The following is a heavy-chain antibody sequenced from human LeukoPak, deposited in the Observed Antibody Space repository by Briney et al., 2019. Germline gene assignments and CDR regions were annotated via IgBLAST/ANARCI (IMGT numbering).Heavy chain of an antibody. CDR3: AKHYYDSDCFDY. CDR2: IGSGGGST. V-gene: IGHV3-23*01. D-gene: IGHD3-22*01. Sequence: GGSLRLSCAASGLTFSSYAMSWVRQAPGKGLEWVSAIGSGGGSTFYADSVKGRFTISRDNSKNTLYLQMNGLRVEDTAVYYCAKHYYDSDCFDYWGQGTLVTVSS. CDR1: GLTFSSYA. J-gene: IGHJ4*02.